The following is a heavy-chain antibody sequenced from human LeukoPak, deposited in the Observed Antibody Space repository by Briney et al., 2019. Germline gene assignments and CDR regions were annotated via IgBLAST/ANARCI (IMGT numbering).Heavy chain of an antibody. J-gene: IGHJ3*02. CDR1: GYTFTSYA. V-gene: IGHV1-3*01. D-gene: IGHD3-22*01. Sequence: ASVKVSCKASGYTFTSYAMHWVRQAPGQRLEWMGWINAGNGNTKYSQKFQGRVTITRDTSASTAYMELSSLRSEDTAVYYCARVGDYYDSSGPIRGDAFDIWGQGTMVTVSS. CDR2: INAGNGNT. CDR3: ARVGDYYDSSGPIRGDAFDI.